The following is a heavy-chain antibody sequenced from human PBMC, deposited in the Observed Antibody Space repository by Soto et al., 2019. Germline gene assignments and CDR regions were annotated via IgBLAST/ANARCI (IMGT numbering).Heavy chain of an antibody. CDR2: IYHSGST. Sequence: SETLSLTCAVSSGSISSSNWWSWVRQPPGKGLEWIGEIYHSGSTNYNPSLKSRVTISVDKSKNQFSLKLSSVTAADTAVYYCALEEAILGGFDPWGQGTLVTVSS. CDR1: SGSISSSNW. V-gene: IGHV4-4*02. D-gene: IGHD3-3*01. CDR3: ALEEAILGGFDP. J-gene: IGHJ5*02.